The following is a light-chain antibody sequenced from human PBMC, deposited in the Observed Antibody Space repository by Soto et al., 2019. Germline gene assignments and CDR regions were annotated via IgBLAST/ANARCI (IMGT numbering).Light chain of an antibody. CDR3: QQVNSFPVT. CDR2: LAS. CDR1: QGITSY. Sequence: DIQLTQSPSFLSTSVGDRVTITCRASQGITSYLAWYQQKPGKAPKLLIYLASTLQSGVPSRFSGSGSGTEFTLTISSLQPEDFVTYYCQQVNSFPVTFGQGTRLEIK. V-gene: IGKV1-9*01. J-gene: IGKJ5*01.